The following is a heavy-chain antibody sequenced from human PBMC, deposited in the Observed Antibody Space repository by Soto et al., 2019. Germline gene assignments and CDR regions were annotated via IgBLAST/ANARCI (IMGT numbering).Heavy chain of an antibody. CDR3: ATDSKVVVAATGWSGGMDV. D-gene: IGHD2-15*01. J-gene: IGHJ6*02. V-gene: IGHV3-9*01. CDR2: ISWNSGSI. Sequence: GGSRRLACAASGFTFDDYAMHWVRQAPGKGLEWVSGISWNSGSIGYADSVKCRCTISRDNAKNSLDRQMNSLRAEDTALYYCATDSKVVVAATGWSGGMDVWGQGTTVTVSS. CDR1: GFTFDDYA.